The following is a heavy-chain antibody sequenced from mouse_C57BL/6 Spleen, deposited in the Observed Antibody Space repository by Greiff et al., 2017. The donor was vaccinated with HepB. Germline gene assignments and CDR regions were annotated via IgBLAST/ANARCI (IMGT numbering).Heavy chain of an antibody. J-gene: IGHJ2*01. CDR3: ARGPYYSIPYYFDY. D-gene: IGHD2-5*01. Sequence: QVQLQQPGAELVMPGASVKLSCKASGYTFTSYWMHWVKQRPGQGLEWIGEIDPSDSYTNYNQKFKGKSTLTVDKSSSTAYMQLSSLTSEDSAVYYCARGPYYSIPYYFDYWGQGTTLTVSS. CDR2: IDPSDSYT. CDR1: GYTFTSYW. V-gene: IGHV1-69*01.